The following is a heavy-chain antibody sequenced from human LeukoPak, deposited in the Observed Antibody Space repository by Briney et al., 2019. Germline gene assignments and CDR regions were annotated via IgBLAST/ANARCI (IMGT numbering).Heavy chain of an antibody. CDR2: ISHDGSYK. CDR3: VKDWGTYFASGSSYFDY. Sequence: GGSLRLSCAASGFSFNTYGMHWVRQAPGKGLEWVAVISHDGSYKYYANSVKGRFTISRDNSKNTLFLQMNSLRPEDTAVYYCVKDWGTYFASGSSYFDYWGQGTLVTVSS. CDR1: GFSFNTYG. V-gene: IGHV3-30*18. D-gene: IGHD3-10*01. J-gene: IGHJ4*02.